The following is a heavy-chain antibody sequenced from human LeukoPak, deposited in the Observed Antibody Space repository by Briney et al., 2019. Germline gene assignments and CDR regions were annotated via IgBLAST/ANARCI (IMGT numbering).Heavy chain of an antibody. CDR2: MNPNSGNT. CDR3: AREPSPHIYYYYMDV. V-gene: IGHV1-8*01. D-gene: IGHD2-21*01. CDR1: GYTFTSYD. J-gene: IGHJ6*03. Sequence: GASVKVSCKASGYTFTSYDINWVRQATGQGLEWMGWMNPNSGNTGYAQKFQGRVTMTRNTSISTAYMELSSLRSEDTAVYYCAREPSPHIYYYYMDVWGKGTTVTVSS.